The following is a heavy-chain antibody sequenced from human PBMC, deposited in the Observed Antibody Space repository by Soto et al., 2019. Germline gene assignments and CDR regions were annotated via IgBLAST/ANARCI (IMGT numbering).Heavy chain of an antibody. D-gene: IGHD3-10*01. V-gene: IGHV1-8*01. CDR3: ARGLYYYGSGSYYNNYYYYYMDV. CDR2: MNPNSGNT. Sequence: ASVKVSCKASGYTFTSYDINWVRQATGQGLEWMGWMNPNSGNTGYAQKFQGRVTMTRNTSMSTAYMELSSLRSEDTAVYYCARGLYYYGSGSYYNNYYYYYMDVWGKGTTVTVSS. CDR1: GYTFTSYD. J-gene: IGHJ6*03.